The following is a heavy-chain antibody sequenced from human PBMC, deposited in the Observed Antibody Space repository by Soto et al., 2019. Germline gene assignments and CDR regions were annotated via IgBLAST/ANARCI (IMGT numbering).Heavy chain of an antibody. CDR3: AKDQGMNSGSSWAFDY. CDR2: INGDGKTA. Sequence: GGSLRLSCAASGFTFSSYWMHWVRQAPGKGLVWVSGINGDGKTATYADSVKGRFIISRDNAKNILYLQMNSLTAEDTAVYYCAKDQGMNSGSSWAFDYWGQGTLVTVSS. V-gene: IGHV3-74*01. D-gene: IGHD5-12*01. J-gene: IGHJ4*02. CDR1: GFTFSSYW.